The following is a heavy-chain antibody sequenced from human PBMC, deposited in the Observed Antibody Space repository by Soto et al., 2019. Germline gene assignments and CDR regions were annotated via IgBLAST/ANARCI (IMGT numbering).Heavy chain of an antibody. J-gene: IGHJ5*02. CDR2: INHSGST. V-gene: IGHV4-34*01. CDR1: GGSFSGYY. Sequence: SETLSLTCAVYGGSFSGYYWSWIRQPPGKGLEWIGEINHSGSTNYNPSLKSRVTISVDTSKNQFSLKLSSVTAADTAVYYCETSVIGIWFVHLGQGTLVTVSS. CDR3: ETSVIGIWFVH. D-gene: IGHD2-21*01.